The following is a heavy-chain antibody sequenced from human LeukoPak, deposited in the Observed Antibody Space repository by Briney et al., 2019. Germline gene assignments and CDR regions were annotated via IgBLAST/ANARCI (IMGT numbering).Heavy chain of an antibody. V-gene: IGHV3-30*18. D-gene: IGHD3-10*01. Sequence: GGSLRLSCAASGFTFSSYGMHWVRQAPGKGLEWVAVISYDGSSKCYADSVKGRFTISRDNSKNTLYLQMNSLRAEDTAVYYCAKLVRGVISWFDPWGQGTLVTVSS. CDR1: GFTFSSYG. CDR2: ISYDGSSK. CDR3: AKLVRGVISWFDP. J-gene: IGHJ5*02.